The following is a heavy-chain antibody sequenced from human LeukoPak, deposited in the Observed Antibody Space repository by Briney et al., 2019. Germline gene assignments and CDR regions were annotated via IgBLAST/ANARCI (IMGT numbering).Heavy chain of an antibody. CDR1: GFTFSSYS. CDR3: AVLRQLAESDY. V-gene: IGHV3-21*01. D-gene: IGHD6-13*01. J-gene: IGHJ4*02. Sequence: GGSLRLSCAASGFTFSSYSMNWVRQALGKGLEWVSSISSSSSYIYYADSVKGRFTISRDNAKNSLYLQMNSLRAEDTAVYYCAVLRQLAESDYWGQGTLVTVSS. CDR2: ISSSSSYI.